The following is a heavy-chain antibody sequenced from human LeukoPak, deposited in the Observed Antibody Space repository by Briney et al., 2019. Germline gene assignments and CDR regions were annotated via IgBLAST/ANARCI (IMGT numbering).Heavy chain of an antibody. CDR3: ARGDTAMVTTDY. V-gene: IGHV1-2*02. Sequence: ASVNVSCKASGYTFTGYYMHWVRQAPGQGLEWMGWINPNSGGTNYAQKFQGRVTMTRDTSISTAYMEPSRLRSDDTAVYYCARGDTAMVTTDYWGQGTLVTVSS. D-gene: IGHD5-18*01. J-gene: IGHJ4*02. CDR1: GYTFTGYY. CDR2: INPNSGGT.